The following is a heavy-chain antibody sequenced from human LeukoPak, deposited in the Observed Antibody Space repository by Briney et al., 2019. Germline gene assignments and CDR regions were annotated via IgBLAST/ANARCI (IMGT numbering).Heavy chain of an antibody. Sequence: SGGSLRLSCAASGFTFSRYWMSWVRQAPGKGLEWVATIKQDGSEKYYVDSVKGRFTIPRDNAKNSLYLKMNSLRAEDTAVYYCAREAQQHYYFDYWGQGTLVTVSS. CDR1: GFTFSRYW. D-gene: IGHD6-13*01. CDR3: AREAQQHYYFDY. CDR2: IKQDGSEK. V-gene: IGHV3-7*05. J-gene: IGHJ4*02.